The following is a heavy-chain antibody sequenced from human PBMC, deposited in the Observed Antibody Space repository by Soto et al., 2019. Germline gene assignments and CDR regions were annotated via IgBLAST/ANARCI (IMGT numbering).Heavy chain of an antibody. D-gene: IGHD2-21*02. V-gene: IGHV4-31*01. CDR1: GGSLSSGGYY. Sequence: QVQLQESGPGLVKPSQTLSLSCTVSGGSLSSGGYYXSWIRQHPGKGLEWIGFIYYSGSTXXXXXXXXXXXXXXXXXXXXXXXXLSSVTAADTAVYYCARDTQRGYSGYFDSWGQGTLVTVSS. CDR3: ARDTQRGYSGYFDS. J-gene: IGHJ4*02. CDR2: IYYSGST.